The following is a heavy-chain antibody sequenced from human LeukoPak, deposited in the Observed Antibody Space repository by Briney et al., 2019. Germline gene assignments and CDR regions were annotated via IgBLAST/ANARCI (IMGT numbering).Heavy chain of an antibody. D-gene: IGHD3-3*01. V-gene: IGHV5-51*01. CDR1: GYSFTSYS. CDR3: ARGPYYDFWSGRAYYYYGMDV. Sequence: GESLKISCKGPGYSFTSYSIGWVRQLPVKGLEWMGMIYPSDSDTRYRPSFQGQVTISADKSISTAYLQWSSLKASDTAMYYCARGPYYDFWSGRAYYYYGMDVWGQGTTVTVSS. CDR2: IYPSDSDT. J-gene: IGHJ6*02.